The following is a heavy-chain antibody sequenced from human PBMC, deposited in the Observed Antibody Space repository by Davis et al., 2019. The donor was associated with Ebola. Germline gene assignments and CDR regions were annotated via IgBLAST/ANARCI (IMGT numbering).Heavy chain of an antibody. J-gene: IGHJ6*04. V-gene: IGHV3-23*01. D-gene: IGHD3-3*01. CDR3: AKSGLSFGVVKYHYGMDV. CDR2: ISGSGGST. CDR1: VITFSSYA. Sequence: SLNLSCPYSVITFSSYAMTWVRQAPGKGLEWVSAISGSGGSTYYADSVKGRFTISRDNSKKTLYLQMNSLRAEDTAVYYCAKSGLSFGVVKYHYGMDVWGKGTTVTVSS.